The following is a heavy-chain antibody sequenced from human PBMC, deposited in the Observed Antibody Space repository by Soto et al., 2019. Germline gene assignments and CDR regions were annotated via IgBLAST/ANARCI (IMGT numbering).Heavy chain of an antibody. CDR2: INHSGST. D-gene: IGHD3-16*01. CDR1: GGSFSGYY. CDR3: ARYLGGYYYYGMDV. Sequence: SSETLSLTCAVYGGSFSGYYWSWIRQPPGKGLEWIGEINHSGSTNYNPSLKSRVTISVDTSKNQFSLKLSSVTAADTAVYYCARYLGGYYYYGMDVWGQGTTVT. V-gene: IGHV4-34*01. J-gene: IGHJ6*02.